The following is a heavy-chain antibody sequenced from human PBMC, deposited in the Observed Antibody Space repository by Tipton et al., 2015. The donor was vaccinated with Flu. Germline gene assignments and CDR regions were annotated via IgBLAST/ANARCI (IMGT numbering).Heavy chain of an antibody. CDR3: AREDGDGGGPLDY. V-gene: IGHV4-39*02. J-gene: IGHJ4*02. D-gene: IGHD4-17*01. CDR2: IYYSGST. CDR1: GGSISSSSYY. Sequence: TLSLTCTVSGGSISSSSYYWGWIRQPPGKGLEWIGSIYYSGSTYYNPSLKSRVTISVDTSKNQFSLKLSSVTAADTAVYYRAREDGDGGGPLDYWGQGTLVTVSS.